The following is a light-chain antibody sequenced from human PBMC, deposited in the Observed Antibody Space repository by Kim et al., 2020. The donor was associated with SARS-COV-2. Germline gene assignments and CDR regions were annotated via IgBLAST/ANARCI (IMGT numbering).Light chain of an antibody. CDR3: QQYGSSPRT. CDR2: GAS. CDR1: QSVSSSY. V-gene: IGKV3-20*01. Sequence: EIVLTQSPGTLSLSPGERATLSCRASQSVSSSYLAWYQQKPGQAPRLLMYGASSRATGIPDRFSGSGSGTEFTLTISRLEPEDFAVYYCQQYGSSPRTFGQGTKLE. J-gene: IGKJ2*01.